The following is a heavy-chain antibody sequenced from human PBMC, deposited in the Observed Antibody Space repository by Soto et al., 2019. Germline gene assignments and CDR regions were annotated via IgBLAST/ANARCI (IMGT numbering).Heavy chain of an antibody. CDR3: ARLWAGTSSPLDV. Sequence: GESLKISCKGSGYSFTSYWIGWVRQMPGKGLEWMGIIYPGDSDARYSPSFQGQVTISADKSISTAYLQWSSLKASDSAMYYCARLWAGTSSPLDVWGQGTTVTVSS. D-gene: IGHD1-1*01. CDR1: GYSFTSYW. CDR2: IYPGDSDA. V-gene: IGHV5-51*01. J-gene: IGHJ6*02.